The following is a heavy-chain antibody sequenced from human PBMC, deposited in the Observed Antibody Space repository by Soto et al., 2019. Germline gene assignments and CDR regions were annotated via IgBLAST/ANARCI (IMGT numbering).Heavy chain of an antibody. CDR3: ARAGCDGGSCYTLVGLRYGMDV. J-gene: IGHJ6*02. V-gene: IGHV3-30-3*01. CDR2: ISYDGNNK. Sequence: QVQLVESGGGVVQPGRSLRLSCAASGFTFSSYAMYWVRQAPGKGLEWVAVISYDGNNKYYADSVKGRFTIFRDNSKNTRYLQMNSLRAEDTAVYYCARAGCDGGSCYTLVGLRYGMDVWGQGTTVTVCS. D-gene: IGHD2-15*01. CDR1: GFTFSSYA.